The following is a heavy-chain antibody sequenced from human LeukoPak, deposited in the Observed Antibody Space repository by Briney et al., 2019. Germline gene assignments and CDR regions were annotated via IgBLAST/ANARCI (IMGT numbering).Heavy chain of an antibody. CDR2: IWYDGSNK. J-gene: IGHJ5*02. V-gene: IGHV3-33*01. CDR3: ARGRITMVRGVPENWFDP. D-gene: IGHD3-10*01. CDR1: GFTVSSYG. Sequence: GGSLRLSCAASGFTVSSYGMHWVRQAPGKGLEWVAVIWYDGSNKYYTDSVKGRFTISRDNSKNTLYLHMNSVRAEDTAVYYFARGRITMVRGVPENWFDPWGQGTLVTVSS.